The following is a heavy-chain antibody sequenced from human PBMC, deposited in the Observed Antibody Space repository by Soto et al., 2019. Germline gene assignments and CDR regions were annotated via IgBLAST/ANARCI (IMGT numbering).Heavy chain of an antibody. J-gene: IGHJ4*02. D-gene: IGHD6-19*01. V-gene: IGHV3-30-3*01. CDR1: GFTFSSYA. Sequence: GGSLRLSCAASGFTFSSYAMHWVRQAPGKGLEWVAVISYDGSNKYYADSVKGRFTISRDNSKNTLYLQMNSLRAEDTAVYYCARDRYSSGWYYFDYWGQVTLVTVSS. CDR3: ARDRYSSGWYYFDY. CDR2: ISYDGSNK.